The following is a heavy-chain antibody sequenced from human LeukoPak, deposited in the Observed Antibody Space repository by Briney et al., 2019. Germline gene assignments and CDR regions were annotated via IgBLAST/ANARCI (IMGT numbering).Heavy chain of an antibody. Sequence: PGGSLRLSCAASRYTFRRNGMHWVRQAPGKGLEWVAVIWYDGSKKYYGDSVRGRFTISRDNSKNTLYLQMNSLRAEDTAVYYCARWLSDKIDSNGYLDYWGQGTLVAVSS. D-gene: IGHD5-18*01. V-gene: IGHV3-33*01. J-gene: IGHJ4*02. CDR2: IWYDGSKK. CDR1: RYTFRRNG. CDR3: ARWLSDKIDSNGYLDY.